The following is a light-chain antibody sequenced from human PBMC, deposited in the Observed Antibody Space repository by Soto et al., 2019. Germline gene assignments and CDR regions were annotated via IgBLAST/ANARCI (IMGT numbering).Light chain of an antibody. CDR1: QNISSW. Sequence: DIQMTQSPSALSASVGDRVTITCRASQNISSWSAWYQQKAGKAPKSLIYDASSLESGVPSRMSGSGSGTESTLTITNLQPDDSATYYCQHYKAFSPWTFGQGTKV. CDR2: DAS. J-gene: IGKJ1*01. CDR3: QHYKAFSPWT. V-gene: IGKV1-5*01.